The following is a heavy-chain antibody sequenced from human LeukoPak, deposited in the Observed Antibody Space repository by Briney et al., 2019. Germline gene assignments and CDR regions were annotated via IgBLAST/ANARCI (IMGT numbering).Heavy chain of an antibody. CDR3: ARDVDGDHGLDYFDY. V-gene: IGHV3-7*01. Sequence: GGSLRLSCAASGFTVSSYWMSWVRQAPGKGLEWVANIKQDGSEKYYVDSVKGRFTISRDNAKNSLYLQMNSLRAEDTAVYYCARDVDGDHGLDYFDYWGQGTLVTVSS. J-gene: IGHJ4*02. CDR1: GFTVSSYW. CDR2: IKQDGSEK. D-gene: IGHD4-17*01.